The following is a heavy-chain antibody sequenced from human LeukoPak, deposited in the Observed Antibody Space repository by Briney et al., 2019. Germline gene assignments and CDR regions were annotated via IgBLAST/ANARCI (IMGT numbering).Heavy chain of an antibody. V-gene: IGHV3-23*01. CDR1: GFTFSSYG. CDR3: AKDPQSHRNTSFDY. Sequence: GGSLRLSCAASGFTFSSYGMNWVRQAPGKGLEWVAAISGSGGGTYYADSVKGRLTISRDDSKNTLYLQMNSLRAEDTAVYYCAKDPQSHRNTSFDYCHRAPLATASS. J-gene: IGHJ4*02. CDR2: ISGSGGGT. D-gene: IGHD2-2*01.